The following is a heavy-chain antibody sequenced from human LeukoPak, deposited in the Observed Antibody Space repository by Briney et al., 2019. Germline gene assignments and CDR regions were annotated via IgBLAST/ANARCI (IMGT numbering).Heavy chain of an antibody. Sequence: GGSLRLSCVASGFSFSNYWMSWFRQAPGKGLEWVANIKYDGRETQYVDSVKGRFTISRDNAKNSLFLQMNSLRAEDTAVYYCARYLNSGPEDFWGQGNLVTVSS. CDR3: ARYLNSGPEDF. V-gene: IGHV3-7*01. D-gene: IGHD1-26*01. CDR2: IKYDGRET. J-gene: IGHJ4*02. CDR1: GFSFSNYW.